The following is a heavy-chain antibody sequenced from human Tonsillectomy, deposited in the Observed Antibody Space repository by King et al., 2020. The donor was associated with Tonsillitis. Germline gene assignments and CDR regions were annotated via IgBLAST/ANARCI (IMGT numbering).Heavy chain of an antibody. CDR3: ARDRFRYSSDV. Sequence: QLQESGPGLVKPSETLSLTCTVSGGSISSYYWSWIRQPPGKGLEWIGYIYYSGSTNYNPSLKSRVTMSVDTSKNQFSLKLTSVTAADTAVYYCARDRFRYSSDVWGKGTTVTVSS. V-gene: IGHV4-59*12. D-gene: IGHD3-9*01. CDR2: IYYSGST. CDR1: GGSISSYY. J-gene: IGHJ6*04.